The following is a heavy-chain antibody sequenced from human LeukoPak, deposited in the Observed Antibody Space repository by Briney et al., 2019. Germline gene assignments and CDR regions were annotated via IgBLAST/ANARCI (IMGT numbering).Heavy chain of an antibody. Sequence: GGSLRLSCAASGFTFSSYGMHWVRQAPGKGLEWVAVISYDGSNKYYADSVKGRFTISRDNSKNTLYLQMNSLRAEDTAVYYCAKMLYSSSSEALYYYYYYGMDVWGQGTTVTVSS. J-gene: IGHJ6*02. V-gene: IGHV3-30*18. D-gene: IGHD6-6*01. CDR3: AKMLYSSSSEALYYYYYYGMDV. CDR1: GFTFSSYG. CDR2: ISYDGSNK.